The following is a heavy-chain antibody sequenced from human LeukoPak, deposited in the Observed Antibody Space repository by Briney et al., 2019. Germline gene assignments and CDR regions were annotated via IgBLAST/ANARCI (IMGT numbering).Heavy chain of an antibody. D-gene: IGHD3-3*01. CDR3: ARGDYDFWSGYPPKNWFDP. V-gene: IGHV4-39*07. CDR2: SYYSGST. J-gene: IGHJ5*02. CDR1: GGSISSSSYY. Sequence: SETLSLTCTVSGGSISSSSYYWGWIRQPPGKELEWIGSSYYSGSTYYNPSLKSRVTISVDTSKNQFSLKLSSVTAADTAVYYCARGDYDFWSGYPPKNWFDPWGQGTLVTVSS.